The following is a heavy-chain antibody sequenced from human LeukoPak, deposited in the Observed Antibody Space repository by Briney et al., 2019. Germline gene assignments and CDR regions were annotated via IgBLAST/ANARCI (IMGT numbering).Heavy chain of an antibody. D-gene: IGHD1-26*01. V-gene: IGHV3-23*01. Sequence: GGSLRLSCAASGFTFNSYAMSWVRQAPGKGLEWVSAIGGSGSSTYYTDSVKGRFTISRDNSKNTLYLQMNSLRAEDTAVYYCAKDRVLGGSYNYFDYWGQGTLVTVSS. CDR2: IGGSGSST. CDR1: GFTFNSYA. J-gene: IGHJ4*02. CDR3: AKDRVLGGSYNYFDY.